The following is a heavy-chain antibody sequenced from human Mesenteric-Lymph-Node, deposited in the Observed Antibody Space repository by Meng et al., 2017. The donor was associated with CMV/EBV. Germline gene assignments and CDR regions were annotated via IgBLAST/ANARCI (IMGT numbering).Heavy chain of an antibody. CDR1: GFTFSSYA. V-gene: IGHV3-48*04. J-gene: IGHJ4*02. CDR3: ATAAHYQLPARNDY. Sequence: GGSLRLSCAASGFTFSSYAMSWVRQAPGTGLEWLSYISISSGSIYYADSVKGRFTISRDNAQNLLYLRMNSLRAEDTAIYYCATAAHYQLPARNDYWGQGTLVTVSS. D-gene: IGHD2-2*01. CDR2: ISISSGSI.